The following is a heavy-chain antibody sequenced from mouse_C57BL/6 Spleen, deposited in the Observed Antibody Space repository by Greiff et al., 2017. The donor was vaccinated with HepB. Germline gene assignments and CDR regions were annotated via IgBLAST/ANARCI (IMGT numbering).Heavy chain of an antibody. CDR1: GYAFSSSW. CDR2: IYPGDGDT. J-gene: IGHJ2*01. Sequence: QVQLQQSGPELVKPGASVKISCKASGYAFSSSWMNWVKQRPGKGLEWIGRIYPGDGDTNYNGKFKGKATLTADKSSSTAYMQLSSLTSEDSAVYFCAREWTTVVANFDYWGQGTTLTVSS. CDR3: AREWTTVVANFDY. D-gene: IGHD1-1*01. V-gene: IGHV1-82*01.